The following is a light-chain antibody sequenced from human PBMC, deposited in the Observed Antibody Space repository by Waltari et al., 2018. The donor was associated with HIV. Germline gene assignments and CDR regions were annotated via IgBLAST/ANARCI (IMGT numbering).Light chain of an antibody. CDR1: QSVSSN. J-gene: IGKJ1*01. V-gene: IGKV3-15*01. CDR2: GAS. Sequence: EIVMTQSPATLSVSPGERATLSCRASQSVSSNLAWYQQKPGQAPKVLIYGASTRATGIPARFSGSGSGTEFTLTISSLQSEDFAVYYWQQYYSWPLTFGQGTKVEIK. CDR3: QQYYSWPLT.